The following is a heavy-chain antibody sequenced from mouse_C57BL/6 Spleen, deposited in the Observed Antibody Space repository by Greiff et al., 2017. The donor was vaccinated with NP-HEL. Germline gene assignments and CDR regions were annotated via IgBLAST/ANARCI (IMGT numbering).Heavy chain of an antibody. D-gene: IGHD1-1*01. J-gene: IGHJ4*01. CDR3: ARGDYYGSSYPYYAMDY. CDR2: IDPSDSYT. V-gene: IGHV1-59*01. Sequence: QVQLQQPGAELVRPGTSVKLSCKASGYTFTSYWMHWVKQRPGQGLEWIGVIDPSDSYTNYNQKFKGKATLTVVTSSSTAYMQLSSLTSEDSAVYYCARGDYYGSSYPYYAMDYWGQGTSVTVSS. CDR1: GYTFTSYW.